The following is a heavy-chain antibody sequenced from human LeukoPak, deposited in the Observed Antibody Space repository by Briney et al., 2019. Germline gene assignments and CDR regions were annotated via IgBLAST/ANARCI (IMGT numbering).Heavy chain of an antibody. Sequence: PGGSLRLSCAASGFTFSSYAMSCVRQAPGKGLEWVSVISGSGGSTYYADSVKGRFTISRDNSKNTLYLQMNSLRAEDTAVYYCAKCHSGNYYYGMDVWGQGTTVTVSS. D-gene: IGHD1-26*01. CDR2: ISGSGGST. CDR3: AKCHSGNYYYGMDV. V-gene: IGHV3-23*01. J-gene: IGHJ6*02. CDR1: GFTFSSYA.